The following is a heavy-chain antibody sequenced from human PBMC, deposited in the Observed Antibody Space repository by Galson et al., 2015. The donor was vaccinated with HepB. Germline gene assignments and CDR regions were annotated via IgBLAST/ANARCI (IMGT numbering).Heavy chain of an antibody. V-gene: IGHV1-69*13. D-gene: IGHD6-19*01. J-gene: IGHJ4*02. CDR3: ARGGVAGTRLFDY. Sequence: SVKVSCKASGGTFSSYAISWVRQAPGQGLEWMGGIIPIFGTANYAQKFQGRVTITADESTSTAYMELSSLRSEDTAVYYCARGGVAGTRLFDYWGQGTLVTVSS. CDR1: GGTFSSYA. CDR2: IIPIFGTA.